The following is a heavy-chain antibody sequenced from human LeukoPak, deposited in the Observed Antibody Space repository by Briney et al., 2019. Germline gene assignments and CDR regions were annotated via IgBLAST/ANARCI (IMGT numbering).Heavy chain of an antibody. CDR1: GGSISSHY. V-gene: IGHV4-59*11. Sequence: SETLSLTCTVSGGSISSHYWSWIRQPPGKGLEWIGYIYYSGSTNYNPSLKSRVTISVDTSKNQFSLKLSSVTAADTAVYYCARTLGYCSSTSCYLNWFDPWSQGTLVTVSS. J-gene: IGHJ5*02. D-gene: IGHD2-2*01. CDR3: ARTLGYCSSTSCYLNWFDP. CDR2: IYYSGST.